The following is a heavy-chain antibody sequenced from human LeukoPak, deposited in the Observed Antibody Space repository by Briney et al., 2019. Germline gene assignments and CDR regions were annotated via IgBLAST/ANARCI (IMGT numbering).Heavy chain of an antibody. CDR1: GGTFINYA. CDR2: IIPIFGTA. D-gene: IGHD4-23*01. CDR3: ARGWLAETTVVTPYNY. V-gene: IGHV1-69*13. J-gene: IGHJ4*02. Sequence: ASVKVSCKASGGTFINYAISWVRQAPGQGLEWMGGIIPIFGTANYAQRFKGRVTITADESTNTAYMELSSLRSEDTAVYYCARGWLAETTVVTPYNYWGQGTRVTVSS.